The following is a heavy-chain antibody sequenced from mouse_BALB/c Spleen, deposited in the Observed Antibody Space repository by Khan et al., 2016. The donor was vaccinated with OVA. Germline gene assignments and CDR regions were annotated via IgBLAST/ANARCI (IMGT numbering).Heavy chain of an antibody. CDR2: ISSAATYT. J-gene: IGHJ3*01. V-gene: IGHV5-9-1*01. CDR3: AIGNYGWFAY. D-gene: IGHD2-1*01. Sequence: EVELVESGGVLLEPGGSLKLSCAASGFTFSSFVMSWVRQTPEKRLEWVATISSAATYTYYPDSVKGRFSISRDNAKNTLYLQMNSLRSDDTAMYYCAIGNYGWFAYWGQGTLVTVST. CDR1: GFTFSSFV.